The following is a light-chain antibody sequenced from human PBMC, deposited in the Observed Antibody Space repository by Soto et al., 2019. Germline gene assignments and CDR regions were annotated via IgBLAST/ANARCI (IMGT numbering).Light chain of an antibody. J-gene: IGKJ1*01. V-gene: IGKV3-20*01. CDR3: QQYGSSPRT. Sequence: EIVLTQSPGTLSLSPGERAALSCRASQSVSSSSLAWYQQKPGQAPRLLIYGASSRATGIPDRFSGSGSGTDFTLTISRLEPEDFAVYYCQQYGSSPRTFGQGTQVEIK. CDR1: QSVSSSS. CDR2: GAS.